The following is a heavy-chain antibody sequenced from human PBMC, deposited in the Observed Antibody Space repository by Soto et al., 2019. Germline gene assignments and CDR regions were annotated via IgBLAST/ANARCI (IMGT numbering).Heavy chain of an antibody. CDR3: AKDRIRYSSSWYPLDY. CDR1: GFTFSSYG. D-gene: IGHD6-13*01. Sequence: LRLSCAASGFTFSSYGMHWVRQAPGKGPEWVAVISYDGSNKYYADSVKGRFTISRDNSKNTLYLQMNSLRAEDTAVYYCAKDRIRYSSSWYPLDYWGQGTLVTVSS. CDR2: ISYDGSNK. J-gene: IGHJ4*02. V-gene: IGHV3-30*18.